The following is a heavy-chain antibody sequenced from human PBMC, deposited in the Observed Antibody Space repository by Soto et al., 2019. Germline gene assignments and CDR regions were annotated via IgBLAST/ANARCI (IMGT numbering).Heavy chain of an antibody. CDR3: ARVHDSSGYHKTFDY. Sequence: ASVQVSCKAPGDTSTSYYLNLVRQAPGQGLEWMGXIXPXXXSXKXAXKXXXXITMTRDTSRSTVYMELSRLRSEDTAVYYCARVHDSSGYHKTFDYWGQGTLVTVSS. V-gene: IGHV1-46*01. CDR1: GDTSTSYY. J-gene: IGHJ4*02. D-gene: IGHD3-22*01. CDR2: IXPXXXSX.